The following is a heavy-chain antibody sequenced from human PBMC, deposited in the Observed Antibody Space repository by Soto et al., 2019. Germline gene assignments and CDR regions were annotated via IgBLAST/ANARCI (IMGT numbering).Heavy chain of an antibody. D-gene: IGHD3-22*01. CDR2: IKSKTDGGTT. Sequence: VQLVESGGGLVKPGGSLRLSCAASGFTFSNAWMSWVRQAPGKGLEWVGRIKSKTDGGTTDYAAPVKGRFTISRDDSKNTLYLQMNSLKTEDTAVYYCSYSSGYLPVDYWGQGTLVTVSS. V-gene: IGHV3-15*01. CDR3: SYSSGYLPVDY. CDR1: GFTFSNAW. J-gene: IGHJ4*02.